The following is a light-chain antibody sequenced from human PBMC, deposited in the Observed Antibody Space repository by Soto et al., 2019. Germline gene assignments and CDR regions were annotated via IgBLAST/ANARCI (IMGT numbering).Light chain of an antibody. CDR3: GPWDDSLNGWV. J-gene: IGLJ3*02. V-gene: IGLV1-44*01. Sequence: QSVLTQPPSASGTPGQRVTLSCFGSSSNIGSNTVNWYQQLPGAAPKLLIYSNNQRPSGVPDRFSGSKSGTSASLAISDLQSDDEAVYYCGPWDDSLNGWVFGGGTKLTVL. CDR2: SNN. CDR1: SSNIGSNT.